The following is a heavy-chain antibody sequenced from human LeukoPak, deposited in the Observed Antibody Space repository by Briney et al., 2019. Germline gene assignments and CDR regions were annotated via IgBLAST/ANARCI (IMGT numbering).Heavy chain of an antibody. CDR1: GFPLSRYP. CDR3: ARTFRPFHSATWFLSFDS. Sequence: GGPLRLFCAASGFPLSRYPMTCARQAPGKALEWVSSISGDCATTYHAGAGKGRFTISKGNAKIALYLEITIMGAEDSAVYYYARTFRPFHSATWFLSFDSWGPGTLVTVSS. V-gene: IGHV3-23*01. J-gene: IGHJ4*02. CDR2: ISGDCATT. D-gene: IGHD3-10*01.